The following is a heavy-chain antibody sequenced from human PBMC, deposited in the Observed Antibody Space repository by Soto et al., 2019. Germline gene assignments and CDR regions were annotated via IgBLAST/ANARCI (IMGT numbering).Heavy chain of an antibody. CDR2: VFHNGNS. J-gene: IGHJ5*02. Sequence: SETLSLTCAVSGVSITTTNWWTCVRQPPGKGLEWIGEVFHNGNSNYNPSLKSRLTISLDRSKNQFSLKLTSVTAADTAVYYCARGFGGNSGTYDRWGHGTLVTVSS. V-gene: IGHV4-4*02. CDR3: ARGFGGNSGTYDR. CDR1: GVSITTTNW. D-gene: IGHD2-21*02.